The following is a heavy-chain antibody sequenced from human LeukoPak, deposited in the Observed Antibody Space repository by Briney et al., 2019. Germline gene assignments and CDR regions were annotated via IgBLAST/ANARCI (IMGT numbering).Heavy chain of an antibody. D-gene: IGHD2-2*01. J-gene: IGHJ4*02. CDR3: ARWYCSSTSCYPFDY. Sequence: GASVKVSCKASGYTFTSYGISWVRQAPGQGLEWMGWISAYNGNTNYAQKLQGRVTMTTDTSTSTAYMELRSLRSDDTAVYYCARWYCSSTSCYPFDYWGQGTLVPSPQ. CDR2: ISAYNGNT. CDR1: GYTFTSYG. V-gene: IGHV1-18*01.